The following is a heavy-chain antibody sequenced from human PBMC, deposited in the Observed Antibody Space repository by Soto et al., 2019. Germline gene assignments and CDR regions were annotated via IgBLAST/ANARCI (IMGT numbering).Heavy chain of an antibody. V-gene: IGHV4-39*02. J-gene: IGHJ4*02. CDR1: GGSISSSSYQ. CDR3: ARDIVVVTATHRFYD. CDR2: IYYSGNT. D-gene: IGHD2-21*02. Sequence: PSETLSLTCTVSGGSISSSSYQWGWIRQPPGKGLAWIGSIYYSGNTYYNPSLKSRVTISVDTSKNQFSLNLSSVTAAATALYYCARDIVVVTATHRFYDWGQGTLVTVSS.